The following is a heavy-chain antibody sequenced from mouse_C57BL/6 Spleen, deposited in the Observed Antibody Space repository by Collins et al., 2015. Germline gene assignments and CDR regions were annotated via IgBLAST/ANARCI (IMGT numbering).Heavy chain of an antibody. CDR1: GYTFTNYG. V-gene: IGHV9-1*02. J-gene: IGHJ3*01. CDR2: INTYTGEP. CDR3: ARFRGSFAWFAY. Sequence: QIQLVQSGPELKKPGETVKISCKASGYTFTNYGMNWVKQAPGKGLKWMGWINTYTGEPTYADDFKGRFAFSLETSASTAYLQINNLKNEDMATYFCARFRGSFAWFAYWGQGTLVTVSA.